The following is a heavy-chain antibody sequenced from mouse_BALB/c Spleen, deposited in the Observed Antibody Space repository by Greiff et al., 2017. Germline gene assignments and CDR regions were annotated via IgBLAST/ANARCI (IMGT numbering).Heavy chain of an antibody. J-gene: IGHJ4*01. CDR3: ARRYGNYASMDD. CDR1: GFAFSSYD. V-gene: IGHV5-12-1*01. D-gene: IGHD2-1*01. Sequence: EVQLMESGGGLVKPGGSLKLSCAASGFAFSSYDMSWVRQTPEKRLEWVAYISSGGGSTYYPDTVKGRFTISRDNAKNTLYLQMSSLKSEDTAMYYCARRYGNYASMDDWGQGTSVTVSS. CDR2: ISSGGGST.